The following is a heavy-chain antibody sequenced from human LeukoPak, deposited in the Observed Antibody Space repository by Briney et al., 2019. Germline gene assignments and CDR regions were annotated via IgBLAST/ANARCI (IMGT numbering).Heavy chain of an antibody. CDR2: ISGSGGST. CDR1: GGSISSGGYS. V-gene: IGHV3-23*01. Sequence: LSLTCAVSGGSISSGGYSWSWVRQAPGKGLEWVSAISGSGGSTYYADSVKGRFTISRDNSKNTLYLQMNSLRAEDTAVYYCVKDRGITIFGVVTNWFDPWGQGTLVTVSS. CDR3: VKDRGITIFGVVTNWFDP. J-gene: IGHJ5*02. D-gene: IGHD3-3*01.